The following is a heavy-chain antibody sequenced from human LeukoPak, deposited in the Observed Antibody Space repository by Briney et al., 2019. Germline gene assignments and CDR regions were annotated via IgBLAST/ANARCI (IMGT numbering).Heavy chain of an antibody. CDR1: GFTFSSYA. CDR2: ISSSSSTI. D-gene: IGHD3-3*01. CDR3: AREGHYDFWSGYYTGPDY. Sequence: GGSLRLSCAASGFTFSSYAMSWVRQAPGRGLEWVSYISSSSSTIYYADSVKGRFTISRDNAKNSLYLQMNSLRAEDTAVYYCAREGHYDFWSGYYTGPDYWGQGTLVTVSS. V-gene: IGHV3-48*04. J-gene: IGHJ4*02.